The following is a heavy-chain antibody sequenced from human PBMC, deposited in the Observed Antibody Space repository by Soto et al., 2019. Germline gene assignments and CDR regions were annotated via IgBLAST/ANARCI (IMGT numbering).Heavy chain of an antibody. CDR3: AREPSTPYCSGGRCSSGKFQH. CDR2: ISYDGCNK. D-gene: IGHD2-15*01. CDR1: GFTFSRYT. J-gene: IGHJ1*01. Sequence: QVQLVESGGGVVQPGRSLTLSCAASGFTFSRYTMHWVRQSPGKGLEWVAVISYDGCNKYSADSVKGRFTISSDNSKNTLYLQMNSLRTEDTAVYYCAREPSTPYCSGGRCSSGKFQHWGQGMLVTVSS. V-gene: IGHV3-30*14.